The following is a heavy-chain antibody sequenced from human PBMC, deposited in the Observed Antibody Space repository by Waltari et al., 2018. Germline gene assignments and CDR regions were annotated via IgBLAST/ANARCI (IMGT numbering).Heavy chain of an antibody. Sequence: QLQLQESGPGLVKPSETLSLTCTVSGGSISSSSYYWGWIRQPPGKGLEWIGNIYYSGSTYSNPSLKSRVTISVDTSKNQFSLKLSSVTAADTAVYYCARIVVPAYYYYYMDVWGKGTTVTISS. CDR3: ARIVVPAYYYYYMDV. V-gene: IGHV4-39*07. D-gene: IGHD2-2*01. J-gene: IGHJ6*03. CDR1: GGSISSSSYY. CDR2: IYYSGST.